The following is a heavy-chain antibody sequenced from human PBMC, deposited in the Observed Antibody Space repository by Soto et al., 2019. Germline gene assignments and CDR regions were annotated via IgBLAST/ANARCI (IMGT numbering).Heavy chain of an antibody. Sequence: PGGSLRLSCAASGFTFSSYAMSWVRQAPGKGLEWVSAISGSGGSTYYADSVKGRFTISRDNSKNTLYLHMDSLSAEDTAVYYCAKDRHYPRDYFHYWGQGTLVTVSS. J-gene: IGHJ4*02. V-gene: IGHV3-23*01. CDR2: ISGSGGST. CDR1: GFTFSSYA. D-gene: IGHD3-10*01. CDR3: AKDRHYPRDYFHY.